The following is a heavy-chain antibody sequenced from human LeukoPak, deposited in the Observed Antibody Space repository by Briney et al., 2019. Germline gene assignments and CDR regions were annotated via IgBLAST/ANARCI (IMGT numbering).Heavy chain of an antibody. D-gene: IGHD5/OR15-5a*01. V-gene: IGHV1-2*02. CDR3: AGLGSTVKGRIDP. CDR1: GYHFTGYH. J-gene: IGHJ5*02. Sequence: GASVKISCKASGYHFTGYHVHWVRQAPGQGLEWMGRISTDSGDADIAQKFQGRVTMTRDTSISTAYMELSRPTSDDSAVYYCAGLGSTVKGRIDPWGQGTSVTVSS. CDR2: ISTDSGDA.